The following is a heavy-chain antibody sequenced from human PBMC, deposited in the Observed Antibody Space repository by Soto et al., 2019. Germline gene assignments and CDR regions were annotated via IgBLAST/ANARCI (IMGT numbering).Heavy chain of an antibody. V-gene: IGHV3-23*01. Sequence: EVRLLESGGGLVQPGGSLRLSCAASGFTFSNYVMTWVRQAPGKGLEWVSTISDSGATTYYADSVEGRFTISRDNSKNTLFLQVNSLRAEDTAVYYCLVRGATRDYLGQGTLVTVSS. CDR1: GFTFSNYV. CDR2: ISDSGATT. CDR3: LVRGATRDY. J-gene: IGHJ4*02. D-gene: IGHD3-10*01.